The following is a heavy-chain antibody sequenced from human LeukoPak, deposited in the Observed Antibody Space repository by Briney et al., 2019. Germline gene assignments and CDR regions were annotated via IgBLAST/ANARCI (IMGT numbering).Heavy chain of an antibody. D-gene: IGHD4-23*01. V-gene: IGHV3-66*01. CDR2: IYSGGST. CDR3: AVVTLPDY. Sequence: GGSLRLSCAASGFTFSSYSMNWVRQAPGKGLEWVSVIYSGGSTYYADSVKGRFTISRDNSKNTLYLQMNSLRAEDTAVYYCAVVTLPDYWGQGTLVTVSS. CDR1: GFTFSSYS. J-gene: IGHJ4*02.